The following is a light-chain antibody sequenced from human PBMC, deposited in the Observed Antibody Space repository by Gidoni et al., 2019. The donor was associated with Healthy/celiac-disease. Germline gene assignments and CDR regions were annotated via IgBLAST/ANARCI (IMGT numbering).Light chain of an antibody. Sequence: EIVLTQSPATLSLSPGERATLSCRASQSVSSYLAWYQQKPGQAPRLLIFDASNRATGIPARVSGSGSGTDFTLTISSLETEDFAVDYCQQRSNWPPVTCGGGTKVEIK. CDR2: DAS. CDR1: QSVSSY. V-gene: IGKV3-11*01. CDR3: QQRSNWPPVT. J-gene: IGKJ4*01.